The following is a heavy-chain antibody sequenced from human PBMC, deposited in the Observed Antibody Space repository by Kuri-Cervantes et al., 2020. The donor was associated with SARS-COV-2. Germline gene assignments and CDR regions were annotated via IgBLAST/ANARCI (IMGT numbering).Heavy chain of an antibody. J-gene: IGHJ4*02. Sequence: GSLRLSCAVSGGSISSSNWWSWVRQPPGKGLEWIGEIYHSGSTNYNPSLKSRVTISVDKSKNQFSLKLSPVTAADTAVYYCARGDCSGGSCYFDYWGQGTLVTVSS. D-gene: IGHD2-15*01. V-gene: IGHV4-4*02. CDR1: GGSISSSNW. CDR3: ARGDCSGGSCYFDY. CDR2: IYHSGST.